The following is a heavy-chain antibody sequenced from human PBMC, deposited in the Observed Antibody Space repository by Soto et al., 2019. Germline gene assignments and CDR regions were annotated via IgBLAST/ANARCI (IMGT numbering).Heavy chain of an antibody. CDR2: IYYSGST. CDR3: ARHGDSSGWYYYYYMDV. D-gene: IGHD6-19*01. CDR1: GGSISSYY. J-gene: IGHJ6*03. V-gene: IGHV4-59*08. Sequence: SETLSLTCTVSGGSISSYYWSWIRQPPGNGLEWIGYIYYSGSTNYNPSLKSRVTISVDTSKNQFSLKLSSVTAADTAMYYCARHGDSSGWYYYYYMDVWGKGTTVTVSS.